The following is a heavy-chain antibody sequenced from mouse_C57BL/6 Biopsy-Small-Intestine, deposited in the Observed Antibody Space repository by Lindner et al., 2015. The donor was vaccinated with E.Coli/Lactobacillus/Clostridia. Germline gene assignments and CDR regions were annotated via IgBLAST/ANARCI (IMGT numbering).Heavy chain of an antibody. CDR3: ARSYYSNYGYFDY. CDR2: IDPYNDGA. V-gene: IGHV1-14*01. J-gene: IGHJ2*01. CDR1: GYTFTNYI. Sequence: VQLQESGPELVKPGASVKMSCKASGYTFTNYIIHWVKQKPGQGLEWIGYIDPYNDGAKYNEKFKGKASLTSDKSSSAVYMEVSSLTFEDSAVYYCARSYYSNYGYFDYWGLGTTLTVSS. D-gene: IGHD2-5*01.